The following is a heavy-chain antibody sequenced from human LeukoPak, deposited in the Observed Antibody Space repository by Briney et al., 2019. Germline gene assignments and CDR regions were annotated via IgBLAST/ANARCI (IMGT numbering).Heavy chain of an antibody. D-gene: IGHD1-26*01. Sequence: SVKVSCKSSGGTFSSYAISWVRQAPGQGLEWMGRIIPIFGIANYAQKFQGRVTITADKSTSTAYMELSSLRSEDTAVYYCASDGYSGSYRGSYYWGQGTLVTVSS. CDR1: GGTFSSYA. CDR2: IIPIFGIA. J-gene: IGHJ4*02. V-gene: IGHV1-69*04. CDR3: ASDGYSGSYRGSYY.